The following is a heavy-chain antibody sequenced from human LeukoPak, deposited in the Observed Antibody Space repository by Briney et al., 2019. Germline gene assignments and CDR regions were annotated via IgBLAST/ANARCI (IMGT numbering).Heavy chain of an antibody. CDR2: IYPGDSDP. Sequence: GESLKLYRKGSGYLLNNYWIGRVRQVPGKGLEWMGIIYPGDSDPRYSPSFQGQVTISADKYKTTASLQWSSLNASYTAMYYCARQTYSSRGSLYYGMDVWGKGTTVTVSS. CDR1: GYLLNNYW. D-gene: IGHD6-13*01. J-gene: IGHJ6*04. CDR3: ARQTYSSRGSLYYGMDV. V-gene: IGHV5-51*01.